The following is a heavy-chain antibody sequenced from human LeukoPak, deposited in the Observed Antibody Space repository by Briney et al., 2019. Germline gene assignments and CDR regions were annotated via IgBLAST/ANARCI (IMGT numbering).Heavy chain of an antibody. CDR1: GFTFSSYW. CDR3: ASDGLRYFDWLFTHSNWFDP. CDR2: IKQDGSEK. D-gene: IGHD3-9*01. J-gene: IGHJ5*02. Sequence: GGSLRLSCAASGFTFSSYWMSWVRQAPGKGLEWVANIKQDGSEKYYVDSVKGRFTISRDNAKNSLYLQMNSLRAEDTAVYYCASDGLRYFDWLFTHSNWFDPWGQGTLVTVSS. V-gene: IGHV3-7*01.